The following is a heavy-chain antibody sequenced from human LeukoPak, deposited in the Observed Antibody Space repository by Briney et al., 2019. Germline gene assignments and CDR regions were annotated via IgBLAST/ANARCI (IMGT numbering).Heavy chain of an antibody. CDR1: GFTLSSHA. D-gene: IGHD2/OR15-2a*01. V-gene: IGHV3-30-3*01. J-gene: IGHJ4*02. CDR3: ARDVSLHFYYFDY. CDR2: ISYDGSNK. Sequence: SGGSLRLSCAASGFTLSSHAMHWVRQAPGKGLEWVAVISYDGSNKYYADSVKGRFTISRDNSKNTLYLQMNSLRAEDTAVYFCARDVSLHFYYFDYWGQGTLVTVSS.